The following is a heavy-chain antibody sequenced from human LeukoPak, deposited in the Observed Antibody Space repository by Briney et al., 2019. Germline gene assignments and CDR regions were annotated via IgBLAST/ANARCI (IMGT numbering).Heavy chain of an antibody. CDR1: GDSVSSNSAV. V-gene: IGHV6-1*01. J-gene: IGHJ3*02. D-gene: IGHD2-15*01. CDR2: TYYRSKWYN. Sequence: SQTLSLTCAISGDSVSSNSAVWNWIRQSPSRGLDWLGRTYYRSKWYNDYAVSVKSRITIKPDTSKNQFSLQLNSATPEDTAVYYCARLGLGGAFDIWGQGTMVTVSS. CDR3: ARLGLGGAFDI.